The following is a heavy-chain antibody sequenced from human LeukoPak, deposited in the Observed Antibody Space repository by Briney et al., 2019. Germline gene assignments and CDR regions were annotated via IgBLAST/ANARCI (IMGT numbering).Heavy chain of an antibody. Sequence: GGSLRLSCAASGFSVGGNYMSWVRQAPGKGLEWVSMIYSDGSIFHSESVKGRFTMSRDNSRNTLDLQMNSLRVEDTAVYFCARDRRRLRGMNGDGDTFDIWGQGTMVTVSS. CDR3: ARDRRRLRGMNGDGDTFDI. CDR2: IYSDGSI. J-gene: IGHJ3*02. D-gene: IGHD1-1*01. CDR1: GFSVGGNY. V-gene: IGHV3-53*01.